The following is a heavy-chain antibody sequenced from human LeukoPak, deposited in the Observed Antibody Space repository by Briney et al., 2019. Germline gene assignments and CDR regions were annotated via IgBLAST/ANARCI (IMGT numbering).Heavy chain of an antibody. Sequence: ASVKVSCKASGYTFTGYYMHWVRQAPGQGLEWMGRINPNSGGTNYAEKFQGRVTMTRDKYISTPYMELNRLGSDDTAVYYCARNPPSGWLQRDGAQGPRFTVSS. D-gene: IGHD5-24*01. V-gene: IGHV1-2*06. CDR1: GYTFTGYY. J-gene: IGHJ4*02. CDR3: ARNPPSGWLQRD. CDR2: INPNSGGT.